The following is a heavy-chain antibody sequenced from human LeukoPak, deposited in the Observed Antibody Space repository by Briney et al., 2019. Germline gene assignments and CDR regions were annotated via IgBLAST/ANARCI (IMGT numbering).Heavy chain of an antibody. J-gene: IGHJ4*02. CDR1: GFTFSSYA. D-gene: IGHD5-24*01. CDR3: ASVRLHKAAGWDY. CDR2: ISYDGSNK. Sequence: GRSLRLSCAASGFTFSSYAMHWVRQAPGKGLEWVAVISYDGSNKYYADSVKGRFTISRDNAKNSLYLQMNSLRAEDTAVYYCASVRLHKAAGWDYWGQGTLVTVSS. V-gene: IGHV3-30-3*01.